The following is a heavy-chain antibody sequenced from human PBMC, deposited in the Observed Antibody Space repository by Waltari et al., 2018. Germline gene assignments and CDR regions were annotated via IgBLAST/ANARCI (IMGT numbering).Heavy chain of an antibody. CDR1: GYTFPSHS. D-gene: IGHD6-19*01. CDR3: AREGRAVAGSWFAH. J-gene: IGHJ5*02. V-gene: IGHV1-18*04. CDR2: INRNNGNT. Sequence: QVQLVQSGNEVMKPGASVKVSCKASGYTFPSHSITWVRQAPGQGPEWLGWINRNNGNTKFAQKFQGRVSLTTDTSTTTVFLELRGLRSDDTAVYYCAREGRAVAGSWFAHWGQGTPVTVS.